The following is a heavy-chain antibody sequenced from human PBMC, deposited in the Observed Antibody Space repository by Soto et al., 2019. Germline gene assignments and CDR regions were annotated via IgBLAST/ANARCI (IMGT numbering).Heavy chain of an antibody. J-gene: IGHJ4*02. D-gene: IGHD4-17*01. CDR1: GFTFSSYG. V-gene: IGHV3-33*01. CDR3: AREYGDYFDY. Sequence: QVQLVESGGGVVQPGRSLRLSCAASGFTFSSYGMHWVRQAPGKGLEWVAVIRYDGSNKYYADSVKGRFTISRDNSKNTLYLQMNSLRAEDTAVYYCAREYGDYFDYWGQGTLVTVSS. CDR2: IRYDGSNK.